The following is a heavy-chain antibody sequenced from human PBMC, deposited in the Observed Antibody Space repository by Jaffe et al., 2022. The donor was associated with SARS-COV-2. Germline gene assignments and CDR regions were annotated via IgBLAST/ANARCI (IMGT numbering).Heavy chain of an antibody. V-gene: IGHV3-30*04. Sequence: QVKLVESGGGVVQPGRSLRLSCAASGFAFSTYAMHWVRQAPGKGLEWVALISYDGNIRHHADSVVGRFTISRDNSRNTLYLQMNSLRAEDTAVYYCARNYYDSSNWFDPWGQGTLVIVSS. CDR3: ARNYYDSSNWFDP. J-gene: IGHJ5*02. D-gene: IGHD3-22*01. CDR1: GFAFSTYA. CDR2: ISYDGNIR.